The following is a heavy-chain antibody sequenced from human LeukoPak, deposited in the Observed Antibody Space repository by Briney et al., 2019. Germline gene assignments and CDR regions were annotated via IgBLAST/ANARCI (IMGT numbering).Heavy chain of an antibody. CDR2: ISGSDNYI. CDR1: GFTFSSYS. J-gene: IGHJ6*03. Sequence: GGSLKLSCAASGFTFSSYSMNWVRQAPGKGLEWVSSISGSDNYIYYADSVKGRFTISRDNAKNSLYLQMNSLRAEDTAVYYCARVPTSSNRYYYYYMDVWGKGTTVTVSS. D-gene: IGHD1-26*01. V-gene: IGHV3-21*01. CDR3: ARVPTSSNRYYYYYMDV.